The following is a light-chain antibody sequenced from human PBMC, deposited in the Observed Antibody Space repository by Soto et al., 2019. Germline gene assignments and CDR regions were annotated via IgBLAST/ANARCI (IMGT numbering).Light chain of an antibody. CDR3: SLSYSDVRV. J-gene: IGLJ3*02. CDR2: DTS. Sequence: QAVVTQEPSLTVSPGGTVTLTCGSSTGAVTSSHYPYWFQQKPGQAPRALIYDTSNQHSWTPARFSGSLLGGKPALILSGAQPEDEADYYCSLSYSDVRVFGGGTKLTVL. CDR1: TGAVTSSHY. V-gene: IGLV7-46*01.